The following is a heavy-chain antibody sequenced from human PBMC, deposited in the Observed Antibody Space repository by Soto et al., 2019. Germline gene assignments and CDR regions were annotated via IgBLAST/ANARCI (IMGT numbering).Heavy chain of an antibody. CDR2: ISAYNGNT. J-gene: IGHJ5*02. V-gene: IGHV1-18*04. CDR1: RYTFTSYG. CDR3: ARAGSWWNWFDP. Sequence: ASVKVSCKASRYTFTSYGMRWVRQAPGQGLEWMGWISAYNGNTNYAQKLQGRVTMTTDTSTSTAYMELRSLRSDDTAVYYCARAGSWWNWFDPWGQGTLVTVSS. D-gene: IGHD6-13*01.